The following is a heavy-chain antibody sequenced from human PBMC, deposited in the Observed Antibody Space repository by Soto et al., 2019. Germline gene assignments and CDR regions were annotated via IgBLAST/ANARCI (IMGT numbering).Heavy chain of an antibody. CDR3: ARQRTSVVTQAYFDV. V-gene: IGHV4-39*01. J-gene: IGHJ4*02. Sequence: SETLSLTCTVTGDSISSRSYYWGWIRQPPGKGLEWIGSIYYSGSTYNNPSLRSRVSMSIDTSKDQFSLKMKSVTAADTALYFCARQRTSVVTQAYFDVWGQGSLVTVYS. CDR2: IYYSGST. CDR1: GDSISSRSYY. D-gene: IGHD2-21*02.